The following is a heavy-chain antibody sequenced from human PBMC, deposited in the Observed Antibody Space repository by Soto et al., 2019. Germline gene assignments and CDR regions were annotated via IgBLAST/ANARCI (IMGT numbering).Heavy chain of an antibody. D-gene: IGHD3-3*01. CDR3: AASPETYYDFWSGYFGP. CDR1: GFTFSSYS. J-gene: IGHJ5*02. CDR2: ISSSSSTI. Sequence: GGSLRLSCAASGFTFSSYSMNWVRQAPGKGLEWVSYISSSSSTIYYADSVKGRFTISRDNAKNSLYLQMNSLRAEDTAVYYCAASPETYYDFWSGYFGPWGQGTLVTVSS. V-gene: IGHV3-48*01.